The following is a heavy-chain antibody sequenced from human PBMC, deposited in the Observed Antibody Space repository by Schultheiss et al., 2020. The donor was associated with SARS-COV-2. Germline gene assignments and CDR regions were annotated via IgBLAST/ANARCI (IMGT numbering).Heavy chain of an antibody. CDR1: GFTFSNYG. Sequence: GESLKISCAASGFTFSNYGIHWVRQAPGKGLEWVAVISYDGSNKYYADSVKGRFTISRDNSKNTLYLQMNSLRAEDTAVYYCARGSIAVAGDSYYFDYWGQGTLVTVSS. CDR2: ISYDGSNK. CDR3: ARGSIAVAGDSYYFDY. D-gene: IGHD6-19*01. V-gene: IGHV3-30*03. J-gene: IGHJ4*02.